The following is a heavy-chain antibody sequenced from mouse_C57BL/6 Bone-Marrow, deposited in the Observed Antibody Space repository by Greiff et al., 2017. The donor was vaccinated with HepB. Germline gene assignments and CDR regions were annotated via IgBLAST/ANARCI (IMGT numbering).Heavy chain of an antibody. D-gene: IGHD2-4*01. Sequence: VQLVESGAELARPGASVKLSCKASGYTFTSYGISWVKQRTGQGLEWIGEIYPRSGNTYYNEKFKGKATLTADKSSSTAYMELRSLTSEDSAVYFCARGLREAMDYWGQGTSVTVSS. J-gene: IGHJ4*01. V-gene: IGHV1-81*01. CDR2: IYPRSGNT. CDR1: GYTFTSYG. CDR3: ARGLREAMDY.